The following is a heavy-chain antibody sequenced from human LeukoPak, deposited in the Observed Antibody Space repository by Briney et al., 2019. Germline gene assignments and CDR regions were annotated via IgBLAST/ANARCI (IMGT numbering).Heavy chain of an antibody. CDR1: GFTFSSYA. J-gene: IGHJ4*02. Sequence: GGSLRLSCAASGFTFSSYAMHWVRQAPGKGLEWVSGISWNSGSIGYADSVKGQFTISRDNAKNSLYLQMNSLRAEDTALYYCARDIAVAGRNDFDYWGQGTLVTVSS. D-gene: IGHD6-19*01. CDR3: ARDIAVAGRNDFDY. CDR2: ISWNSGSI. V-gene: IGHV3-9*01.